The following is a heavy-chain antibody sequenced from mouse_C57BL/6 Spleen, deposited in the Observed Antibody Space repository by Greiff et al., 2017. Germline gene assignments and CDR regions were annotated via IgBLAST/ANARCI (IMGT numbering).Heavy chain of an antibody. J-gene: IGHJ2*01. CDR3: AREGAYYGSSFGY. V-gene: IGHV5-4*01. CDR1: GFTFSSYA. D-gene: IGHD1-1*01. Sequence: VESGGGLVKPGGSLKLSCAASGFTFSSYAMSWVRQTPEKRLEWVATISDGGSYTYYPDNVKGRFTISRDNAKNNLYLQMSHLKSEDTAMYYCAREGAYYGSSFGYWGQGTTLTVSS. CDR2: ISDGGSYT.